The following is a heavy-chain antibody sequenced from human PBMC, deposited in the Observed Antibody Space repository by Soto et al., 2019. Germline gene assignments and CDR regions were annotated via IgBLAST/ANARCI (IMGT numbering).Heavy chain of an antibody. Sequence: ASSKARGEGKASSFLQSLYQSTGKGLEWMGTIDPTGGIRSYAQRFQGRLTMTRDTSTSTVYMELSSLTSEDTAVYYCARDQSWQDLVWWFDTWGQGTLVTVSS. CDR2: IDPTGGIR. J-gene: IGHJ5*02. CDR3: ARDQSWQDLVWWFDT. V-gene: IGHV1-46*03. CDR1: GEGKASSF. D-gene: IGHD3-16*01.